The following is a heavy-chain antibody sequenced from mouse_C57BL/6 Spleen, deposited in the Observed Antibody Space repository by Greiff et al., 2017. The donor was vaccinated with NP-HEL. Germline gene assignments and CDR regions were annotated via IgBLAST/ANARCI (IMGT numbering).Heavy chain of an antibody. CDR1: GFTFLLSC. V-gene: IGHV5-6*01. J-gene: IGHJ4*01. Sequence: EVMLVESGGDLVKPGGSLKLSCAASGFTFLLSCIAFFLHTPDKRLEWVATISSGGSYTYYPDSVKGRFTISRDNAKNTLYLQMSSLKSEDTAMYYCARHVDYDHYYAMDYWGQGTSVTVSS. D-gene: IGHD2-4*01. CDR2: ISSGGSYT. CDR3: ARHVDYDHYYAMDY.